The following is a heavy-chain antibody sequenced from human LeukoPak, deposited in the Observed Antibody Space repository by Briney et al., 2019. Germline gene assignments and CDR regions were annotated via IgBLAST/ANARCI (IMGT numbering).Heavy chain of an antibody. J-gene: IGHJ5*02. CDR1: GGSLNSPNYY. Sequence: SETLSLTCIVSGGSLNSPNYYWGWIGQPPGKGLEWIGTIYYTGTTYYNPSHKSRLTISVDTSKNQFALKLTSVTAADTAVYYCARHDYYGSLNWFDPWGQGTLITVSS. D-gene: IGHD3-10*01. V-gene: IGHV4-39*01. CDR3: ARHDYYGSLNWFDP. CDR2: IYYTGTT.